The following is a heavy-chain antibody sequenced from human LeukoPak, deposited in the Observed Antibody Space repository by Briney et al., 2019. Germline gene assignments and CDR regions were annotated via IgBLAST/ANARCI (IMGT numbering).Heavy chain of an antibody. CDR2: IYYSGST. CDR1: GGSISSSSYY. V-gene: IGHV4-39*01. J-gene: IGHJ4*02. CDR3: ARGGVVVTAPIDY. Sequence: SETLSLTCTVSGGSISSSSYYWGWIRQPPGKGLEWIGSIYYSGSTYYNPSLKSRVTISVDTSKNQFSLKLSSVTAADTAVYYCARGGVVVTAPIDYWGQGTLVTVSA. D-gene: IGHD2-21*02.